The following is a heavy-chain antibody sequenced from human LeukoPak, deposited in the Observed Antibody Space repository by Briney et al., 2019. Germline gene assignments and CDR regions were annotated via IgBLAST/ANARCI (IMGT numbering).Heavy chain of an antibody. CDR1: GYTFTGYY. V-gene: IGHV1-2*02. D-gene: IGHD1-26*01. CDR2: INPNSGGT. CDR3: ARKLGATRSGFDY. Sequence: ASVKVSCKASGYTFTGYYMHWVRQAPGQGLEWMGWINPNSGGTNYAQKFQGRVTMTRDTSISTAYMELSRLRSDDTAVYYCARKLGATRSGFDYWGQETLVTVSS. J-gene: IGHJ4*02.